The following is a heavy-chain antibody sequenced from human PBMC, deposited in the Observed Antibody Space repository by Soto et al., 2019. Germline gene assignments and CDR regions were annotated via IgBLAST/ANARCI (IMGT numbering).Heavy chain of an antibody. J-gene: IGHJ2*01. CDR1: GFTFSSYA. CDR2: ISYDGSNK. D-gene: IGHD4-4*01. V-gene: IGHV3-30-3*01. Sequence: QVQLVESGGGVVQPGRSLRLSCAASGFTFSSYAMHWVRQVPGTGLEWVAVISYDGSNKYYADSVKGRFTISRDNSKNTLYLQMKSLRAEDTAVYYGARPLWRDDYNWGYFDLWGRGNLVTVSS. CDR3: ARPLWRDDYNWGYFDL.